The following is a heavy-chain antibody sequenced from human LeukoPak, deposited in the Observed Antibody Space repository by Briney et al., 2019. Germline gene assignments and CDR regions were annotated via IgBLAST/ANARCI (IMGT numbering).Heavy chain of an antibody. J-gene: IGHJ4*02. CDR2: ISTDGSSN. CDR3: ARGRLTSCWYYFDY. V-gene: IGHV3-74*01. Sequence: GGSLRLSCAASGFTFSGYWMHWVRQAPGKGLVWVSRISTDGSSNTYADSVKGRFTISRDNAKNTLYLQMNSLRAEDTAVYYCARGRLTSCWYYFDYWGQGTLVTVSS. CDR1: GFTFSGYW. D-gene: IGHD3-9*01.